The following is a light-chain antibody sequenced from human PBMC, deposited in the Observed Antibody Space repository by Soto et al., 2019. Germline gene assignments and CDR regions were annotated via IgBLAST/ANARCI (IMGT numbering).Light chain of an antibody. V-gene: IGLV2-14*01. CDR3: SSYTRSITLV. CDR1: SSDVGAYNF. CDR2: EVS. J-gene: IGLJ2*01. Sequence: QSVLTQPASVSGSPGQSITISCTGTSSDVGAYNFVSWYQQHPGTAPKLIIYEVSDRPSGISSRFSGSKSGNTASLTISGLQPEDEADYYCSSYTRSITLVFGGGTKVTVL.